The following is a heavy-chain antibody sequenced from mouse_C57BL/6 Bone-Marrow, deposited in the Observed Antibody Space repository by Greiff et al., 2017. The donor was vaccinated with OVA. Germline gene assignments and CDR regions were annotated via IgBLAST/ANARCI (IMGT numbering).Heavy chain of an antibody. V-gene: IGHV1-26*01. CDR1: GYTFTDYY. CDR2: INPNNGGT. CDR3: AMRIYCGSSYYAMDY. Sequence: VQLQQSGPELVKPGASVKISCKASGYTFTDYYMNWVKQSHGKSLEWIGDINPNNGGTSYNQKYKGKATLTVDKSSSTAYMELRSLTSEDSAVYYCAMRIYCGSSYYAMDYWGQGTSVTVSS. J-gene: IGHJ4*01. D-gene: IGHD1-1*01.